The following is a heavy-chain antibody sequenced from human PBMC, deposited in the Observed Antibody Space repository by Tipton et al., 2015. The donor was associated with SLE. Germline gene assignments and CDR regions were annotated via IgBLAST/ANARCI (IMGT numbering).Heavy chain of an antibody. Sequence: QSGAEVKKPGASVKVSCKASGYTFTSYGISWVRQAPGQGLEWMGWISAYNGNTNYAQKLQGRVTMTTGTSTSTAYMELRSLRSDDTAVYYCARSRITIFGVALGAFDIWGQGTMVTVSS. J-gene: IGHJ3*02. CDR3: ARSRITIFGVALGAFDI. V-gene: IGHV1-18*01. D-gene: IGHD3-3*01. CDR1: GYTFTSYG. CDR2: ISAYNGNT.